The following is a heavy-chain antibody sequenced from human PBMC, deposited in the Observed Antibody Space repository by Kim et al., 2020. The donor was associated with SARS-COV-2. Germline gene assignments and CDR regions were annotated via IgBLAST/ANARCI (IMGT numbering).Heavy chain of an antibody. CDR3: AKDECSSTSCYGKQQLHDY. D-gene: IGHD2-2*01. V-gene: IGHV3-23*01. CDR2: ISGSGGST. CDR1: GFTFSSYA. Sequence: GGSLRLSCAASGFTFSSYAMSWVRQAPGKGLEWVSAISGSGGSTYYADSVKGRFTISRDNSKNTLYLQMNSLRAEDTAVYYCAKDECSSTSCYGKQQLHDYWGQGTLVTVSS. J-gene: IGHJ4*02.